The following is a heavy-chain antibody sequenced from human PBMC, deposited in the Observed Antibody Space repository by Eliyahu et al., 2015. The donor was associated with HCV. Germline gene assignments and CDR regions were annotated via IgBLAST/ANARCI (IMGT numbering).Heavy chain of an antibody. CDR2: ISGSDGRT. V-gene: IGHV3-23*04. CDR3: VTSQYSSSWES. CDR1: XFTFSSYA. Sequence: EVQXVESGGGLVQPGGSXRLSCXASXFTFSSYAXSWVXQAPGKGPEWVSGISGSDGRTHYADSVKGRFTISRDNSKNTMYLHMNSLRAEDTALYYCVTSQYSSSWESWGQGTLVTVSS. D-gene: IGHD6-13*01. J-gene: IGHJ4*02.